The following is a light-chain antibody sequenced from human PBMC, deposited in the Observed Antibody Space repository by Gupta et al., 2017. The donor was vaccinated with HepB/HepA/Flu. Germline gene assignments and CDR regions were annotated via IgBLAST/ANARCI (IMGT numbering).Light chain of an antibody. CDR2: AAS. J-gene: IGKJ2*02. Sequence: DIQMTQSPSSLSASVGDRVTITCRASQSITSYLNWYQQKPGEAPKLLIYAASRLQSGVPSRFSGSGSGTDFTLTISRLQPEDFATYYCQQSVSTPSTFGQGTKVEIK. CDR1: QSITSY. V-gene: IGKV1-39*01. CDR3: QQSVSTPST.